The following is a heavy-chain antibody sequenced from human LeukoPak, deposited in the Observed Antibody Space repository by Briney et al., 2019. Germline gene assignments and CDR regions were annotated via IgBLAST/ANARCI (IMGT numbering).Heavy chain of an antibody. Sequence: GRSLRLSCAASGFTFSTYGMHWVRQAPGKGLEWVSYISSSGSTIYYADSVKGRFTISRDNAKNSLYLQMNSLRAEDTAVYYCAREWQWLASFDYWGQGTLVTVSS. CDR2: ISSSGSTI. J-gene: IGHJ4*02. CDR3: AREWQWLASFDY. CDR1: GFTFSTYG. D-gene: IGHD6-19*01. V-gene: IGHV3-48*04.